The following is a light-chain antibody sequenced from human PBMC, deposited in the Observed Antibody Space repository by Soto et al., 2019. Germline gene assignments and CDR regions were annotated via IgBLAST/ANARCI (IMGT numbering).Light chain of an antibody. J-gene: IGLJ2*01. CDR1: SSDVGGYNY. CDR3: SSYTSSSTVV. CDR2: EVS. Sequence: QSALTQPASVSGSPGQSITISCTGTSSDVGGYNYVSWYQQHQGKAPKLMIYEVSNRPSGVSNRFSGSKSGNTASLTISGLQAEDGADYYCSSYTSSSTVVFGGGTKVTV. V-gene: IGLV2-14*01.